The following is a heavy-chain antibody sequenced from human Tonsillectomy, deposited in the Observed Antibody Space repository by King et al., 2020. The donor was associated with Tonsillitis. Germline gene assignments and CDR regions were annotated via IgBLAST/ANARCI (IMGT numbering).Heavy chain of an antibody. CDR1: GFSLSNARMG. J-gene: IGHJ4*02. Sequence: TLQESGPVLVKPTETLTLTCTVSGFSLSNARMGVSWIRQPTGKALEWLAHIFSNDEKSYSTSLKSRITISKDTSKSQVVLTMTNIDPVDTATYYCARVFRNYDYVWVSFRFIDFDYWGQGTLVTVSS. CDR2: IFSNDEK. V-gene: IGHV2-26*01. D-gene: IGHD3-16*02. CDR3: ARVFRNYDYVWVSFRFIDFDY.